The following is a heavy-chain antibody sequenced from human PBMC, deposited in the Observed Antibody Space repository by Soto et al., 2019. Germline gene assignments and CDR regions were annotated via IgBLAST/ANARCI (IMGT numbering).Heavy chain of an antibody. D-gene: IGHD3-3*01. CDR1: GFTFSSYA. CDR2: ISYDGSNK. V-gene: IGHV3-30-3*01. J-gene: IGHJ4*02. CDR3: ARGQRVVRIFPLWDFDY. Sequence: GGSLRLSCAASGFTFSSYAMHWVRQAPGKGLEWVAVISYDGSNKYYADSVKGRFTISRDNSKNTLYLQMNSLRAEDTAVYYRARGQRVVRIFPLWDFDYWGQGTLVTVSS.